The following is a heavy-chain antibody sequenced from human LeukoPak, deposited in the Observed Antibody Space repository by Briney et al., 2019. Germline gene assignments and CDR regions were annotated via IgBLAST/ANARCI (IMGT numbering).Heavy chain of an antibody. CDR2: IYYSGST. CDR1: GGSISSYY. Sequence: PSETLSLTCTVSGGSISSYYWSWLRQPPGKGLEWIGYIYYSGSTNYYPSLKNRVTRSVDTSKNQFSLKLSSVTAADTAVYYCARELLPVASCFFDVWGKGTTVSVSS. V-gene: IGHV4-59*01. J-gene: IGHJ6*04. CDR3: ARELLPVASCFFDV. D-gene: IGHD2-2*01.